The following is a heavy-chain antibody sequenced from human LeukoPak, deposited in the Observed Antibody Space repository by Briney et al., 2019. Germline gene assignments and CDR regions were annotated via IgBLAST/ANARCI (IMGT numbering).Heavy chain of an antibody. J-gene: IGHJ4*02. V-gene: IGHV3-23*01. CDR3: TRGDWNADY. Sequence: PGGSLRLSCAASGFTFSSYVMSWVRQAPGKGLEWISCISNSGTGTHYADSVKDRFTISRDNSKSSLYLQLNSLRAEDTAVYYCTRGDWNADYWGQGTLVTVSS. CDR2: ISNSGTGT. CDR1: GFTFSSYV. D-gene: IGHD1-1*01.